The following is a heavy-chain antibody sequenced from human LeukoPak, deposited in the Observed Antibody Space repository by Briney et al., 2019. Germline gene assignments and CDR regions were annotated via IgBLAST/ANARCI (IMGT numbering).Heavy chain of an antibody. J-gene: IGHJ4*02. CDR1: RFTFSNYA. Sequence: GGSLRLSCAASRFTFSNYAMSWVRQAPGKGLEWVSTISGSGGSTYYADSVKGRFAISRDNSKNTLHLQMDSLRAEDTAVYYCAKSAYYDSSGFHRGYYFDYWGQGTLVTVSS. CDR2: ISGSGGST. D-gene: IGHD3-22*01. CDR3: AKSAYYDSSGFHRGYYFDY. V-gene: IGHV3-23*01.